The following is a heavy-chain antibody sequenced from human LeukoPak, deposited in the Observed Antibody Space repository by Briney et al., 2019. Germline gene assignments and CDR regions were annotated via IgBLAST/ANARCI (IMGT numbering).Heavy chain of an antibody. CDR3: ARDGGSYDY. V-gene: IGHV3-7*01. CDR1: GFPFSIYW. J-gene: IGHJ4*02. CDR2: IMQDGSEK. Sequence: GGSLRLSCAASGFPFSIYWMSWVRQAPGKGLEWVANIMQDGSEKYYVDSVKGRFTISRDNAKNSLFLQMSTLRAEDTGVYYCARDGGSYDYWGQGTLVTVSS. D-gene: IGHD1-26*01.